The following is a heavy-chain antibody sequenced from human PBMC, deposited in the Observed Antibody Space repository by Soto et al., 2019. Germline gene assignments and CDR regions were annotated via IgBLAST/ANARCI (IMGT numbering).Heavy chain of an antibody. Sequence: GGSLRLSCVASEFTFSSYEMNWVRQAPGKGLEWVSYISSSGTTIYYTDSVKGRFTISRDNAKKSLYLQMNSLRAEDTAVYYCVRFGGAAAGPGDYWGQGTLVTV. J-gene: IGHJ4*02. CDR3: VRFGGAAAGPGDY. CDR1: EFTFSSYE. CDR2: ISSSGTTI. D-gene: IGHD6-13*01. V-gene: IGHV3-48*03.